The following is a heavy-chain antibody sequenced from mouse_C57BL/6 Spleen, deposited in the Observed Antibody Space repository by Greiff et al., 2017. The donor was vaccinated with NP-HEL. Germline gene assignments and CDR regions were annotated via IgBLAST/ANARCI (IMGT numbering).Heavy chain of an antibody. J-gene: IGHJ4*01. CDR2: IHPNSGST. CDR3: ARGGRDRYYAMDY. V-gene: IGHV1-64*01. CDR1: GYTFTSYW. D-gene: IGHD3-1*01. Sequence: VQLKQPGAELVKPGASVKLSCKASGYTFTSYWMHWVKQRPGQGLEWIGMIHPNSGSTNYNEKFKSKATLTVDKSSSTAYMQLSSLTSEDSAVYYCARGGRDRYYAMDYWGQGTSVTVSS.